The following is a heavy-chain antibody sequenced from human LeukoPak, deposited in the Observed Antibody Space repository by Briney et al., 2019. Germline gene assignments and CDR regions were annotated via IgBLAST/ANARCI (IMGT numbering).Heavy chain of an antibody. CDR1: GFTFSSYW. D-gene: IGHD2-2*01. CDR3: ARGQGYCSSTSCYPPRGRRAEYFQH. J-gene: IGHJ1*01. V-gene: IGHV3-7*01. Sequence: PGGSLRLSCAASGFTFSSYWMSWVRQAPGKGLEWVANIKQDGSEKYYVDSVKGRFTISRDNAKNSLYLQMNSLRAEDTAVYYCARGQGYCSSTSCYPPRGRRAEYFQHWGQGTLVTVSS. CDR2: IKQDGSEK.